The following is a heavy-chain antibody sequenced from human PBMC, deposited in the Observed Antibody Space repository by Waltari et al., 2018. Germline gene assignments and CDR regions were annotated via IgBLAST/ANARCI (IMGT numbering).Heavy chain of an antibody. D-gene: IGHD6-13*01. J-gene: IGHJ6*03. CDR3: HLTGRNIVLAGGTPSFYSYMDV. Sequence: QVQVEQSGSEVKRPGASVRVSCTVPGSTLAGLSIAWVRQVPAKGLEWMGRLDREDGETTYSQHFQGRITVTEDTSTNTAYMGLRTLVSDDTAVYFCHLTGRNIVLAGGTPSFYSYMDVWGRGTTVTVS. V-gene: IGHV1-24*01. CDR1: GSTLAGLS. CDR2: LDREDGET.